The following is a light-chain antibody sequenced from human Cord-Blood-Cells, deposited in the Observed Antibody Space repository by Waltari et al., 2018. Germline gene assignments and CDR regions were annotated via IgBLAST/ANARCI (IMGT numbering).Light chain of an antibody. CDR3: AAWDDSLNGPV. Sequence: QSVLTQPPSASGTPGQRVTLSCSGSSSNIGRNTVNWYQQRPETAPKLLIYSNNQRPSGVPDRFSGSKSGTSASLAISGLQSEDEADYYCAAWDDSLNGPVFGGGTKLTVL. J-gene: IGLJ3*02. CDR1: SSNIGRNT. CDR2: SNN. V-gene: IGLV1-44*01.